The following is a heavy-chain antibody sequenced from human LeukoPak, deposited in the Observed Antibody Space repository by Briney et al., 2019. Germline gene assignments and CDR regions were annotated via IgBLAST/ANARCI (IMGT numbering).Heavy chain of an antibody. V-gene: IGHV4-34*01. J-gene: IGHJ4*02. Sequence: SETLSLTCAVYGGSFSGYYWSWIRQPPGKGLEWIGEINHSGCTNYNPSLKSRVTMSVDTSKNQFSLKLSSVTAADTAVYYCARDRGTWNDDGFDYWGQGTLVTVSS. D-gene: IGHD1-1*01. CDR1: GGSFSGYY. CDR2: INHSGCT. CDR3: ARDRGTWNDDGFDY.